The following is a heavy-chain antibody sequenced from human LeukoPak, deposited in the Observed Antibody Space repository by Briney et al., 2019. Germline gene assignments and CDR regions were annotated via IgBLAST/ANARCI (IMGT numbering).Heavy chain of an antibody. CDR2: IKQDGSEK. Sequence: GGSLRLSCAASGFTFSSYWMSWVRQAPGKGLEWVANIKQDGSEKYYVDSVKGRFTISRDNAKNSLYLQMNSLRSDDTAVFYCARDLGETPRGIFFDYWGQGTLVTVSS. J-gene: IGHJ4*02. D-gene: IGHD3-3*02. V-gene: IGHV3-7*03. CDR3: ARDLGETPRGIFFDY. CDR1: GFTFSSYW.